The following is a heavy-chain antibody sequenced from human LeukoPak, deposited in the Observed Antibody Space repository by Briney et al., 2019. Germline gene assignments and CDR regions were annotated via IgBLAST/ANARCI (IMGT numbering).Heavy chain of an antibody. D-gene: IGHD3-10*01. CDR2: ISSSGSYI. CDR3: ARDPIGGRPDYLDY. J-gene: IGHJ4*02. Sequence: GGSLRLSCAASASGVSFTSHSMNWVRQAPGKGLEWISYISSSGSYIFYAASVEGRFTVSRDNSKNTLYLDMNNLRGEDTALYFCARDPIGGRPDYLDYWGQGTLVTVSS. CDR1: ASGVSFTSHS. V-gene: IGHV3-21*05.